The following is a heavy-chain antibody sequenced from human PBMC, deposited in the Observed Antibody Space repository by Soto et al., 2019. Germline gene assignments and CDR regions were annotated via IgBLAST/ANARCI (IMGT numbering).Heavy chain of an antibody. V-gene: IGHV3-15*07. D-gene: IGHD3-22*01. Sequence: EVHLVESGGGLVKPGGSLRLSCAASGFTFSNDWINWVRQTPGKGLEWVGRVKSKTDGGTTDFAAPVKGRFAISRDDSKNMVYLEMNSLKTEDTAIYYCTTDSYITSIIVRFDYWGHGTLVTVSS. J-gene: IGHJ4*01. CDR2: VKSKTDGGTT. CDR1: GFTFSNDW. CDR3: TTDSYITSIIVRFDY.